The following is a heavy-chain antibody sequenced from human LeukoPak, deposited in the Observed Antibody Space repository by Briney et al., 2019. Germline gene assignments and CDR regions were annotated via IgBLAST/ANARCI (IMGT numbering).Heavy chain of an antibody. CDR3: ARDSIAAAGIYAPRQFDY. Sequence: GASVKVSCKASGYTFTSYGISWVRQAPGQGLEWMGWISAYNGNTNYAQKLQGRVTMTTDTSTSTAYMELRSLRSDDTAVYYCARDSIAAAGIYAPRQFDYWGQGTLVTVSS. V-gene: IGHV1-18*01. D-gene: IGHD6-13*01. CDR2: ISAYNGNT. CDR1: GYTFTSYG. J-gene: IGHJ4*02.